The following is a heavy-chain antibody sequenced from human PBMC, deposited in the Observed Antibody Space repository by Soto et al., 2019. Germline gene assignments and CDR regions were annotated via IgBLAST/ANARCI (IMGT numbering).Heavy chain of an antibody. D-gene: IGHD4-4*01. J-gene: IGHJ4*02. CDR3: AKGSGEIYSNYDY. V-gene: IGHV3-23*01. Sequence: PGGSLRLSCAASGFTFSSYAMSWVRQAPGKGLEWVSAISGSGGSTYYADSAKGRFTISRDNSKNTLYLQMNSLRAEDTAVYYCAKGSGEIYSNYDYWGQGTLVTVSS. CDR1: GFTFSSYA. CDR2: ISGSGGST.